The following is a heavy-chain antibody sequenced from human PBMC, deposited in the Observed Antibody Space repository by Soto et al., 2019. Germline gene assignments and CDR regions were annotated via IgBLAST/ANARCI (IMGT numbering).Heavy chain of an antibody. V-gene: IGHV3-23*01. J-gene: IGHJ4*02. Sequence: EVQLLESGGGLVQPGGSLRLACAASGFTFSSYAMSWVRQAPGKGLEWVSAISGSGGSTYYADSVKGRFTISRDNSKNTLYLQMNSLRAEDTSVYYCATRAYYYYSSGYFDYWGQGTLVTVSS. D-gene: IGHD3-22*01. CDR3: ATRAYYYYSSGYFDY. CDR2: ISGSGGST. CDR1: GFTFSSYA.